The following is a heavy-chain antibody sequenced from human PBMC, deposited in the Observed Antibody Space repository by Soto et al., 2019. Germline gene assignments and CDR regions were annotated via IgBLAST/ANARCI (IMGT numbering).Heavy chain of an antibody. CDR2: INSDGNST. Sequence: GVALRLSCAAAGFTFSPFWMHCVRQVPGKGPVWVSRINSDGNSTSYADSVKGRFTISRDNAKNTLYLQMNSLRAEDTAVYYCARGSNHFDYWGQGTLVTVSS. CDR3: ARGSNHFDY. J-gene: IGHJ4*02. CDR1: GFTFSPFW. D-gene: IGHD4-4*01. V-gene: IGHV3-74*01.